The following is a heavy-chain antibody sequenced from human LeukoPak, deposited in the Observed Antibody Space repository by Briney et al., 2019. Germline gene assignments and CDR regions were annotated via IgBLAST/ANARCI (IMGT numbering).Heavy chain of an antibody. CDR1: GYTFTNYG. Sequence: GASVKVSCKASGYTFTNYGLSWVRQAPGQGLQWVGWMSAYNGNTNYAQKLQDRVTLTMDRSTSTAYMELRSLRSDDTAVYYCAKGGEYQLLSLNNYGDRNWFDPWGQGTLVTVSS. D-gene: IGHD2-2*01. CDR3: AKGGEYQLLSLNNYGDRNWFDP. V-gene: IGHV1-18*01. CDR2: MSAYNGNT. J-gene: IGHJ5*02.